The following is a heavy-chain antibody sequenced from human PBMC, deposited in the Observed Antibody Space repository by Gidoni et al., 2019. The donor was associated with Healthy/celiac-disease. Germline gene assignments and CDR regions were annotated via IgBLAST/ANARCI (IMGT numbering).Heavy chain of an antibody. CDR3: ARKVVPPVKKSIAARRGYFDY. CDR2: INHSGST. D-gene: IGHD6-6*01. J-gene: IGHJ4*02. Sequence: QVQLQQWGAGLLKPSETLSLTCAVYGGSFSGYYWSRIRQPPGKGLEWIGEINHSGSTNYNPSLKSRVTISVDTSKNQFSLKLSSVTAADTAVYYCARKVVPPVKKSIAARRGYFDYWGQGTLVTVSS. CDR1: GGSFSGYY. V-gene: IGHV4-34*01.